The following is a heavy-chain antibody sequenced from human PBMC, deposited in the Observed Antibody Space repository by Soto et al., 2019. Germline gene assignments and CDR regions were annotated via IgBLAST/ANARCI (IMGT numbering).Heavy chain of an antibody. CDR3: GPGTVGYCSSSSRYWFDP. J-gene: IGHJ5*02. D-gene: IGHD2-2*01. CDR2: IFYSGST. V-gene: IGHV4-30-4*01. Sequence: SESMSLTCTVSGGPISSGGYYWSWIRQPPGKGLEWVAYIFYSGSTYYNPSLKSRVTISVDTSKNQFSLKLSSVTAADTAVYYCGPGTVGYCSSSSRYWFDPWGQRTRVIVSS. CDR1: GGPISSGGYY.